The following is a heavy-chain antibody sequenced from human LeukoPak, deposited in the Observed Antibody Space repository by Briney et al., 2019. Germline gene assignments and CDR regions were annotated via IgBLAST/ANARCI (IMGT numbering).Heavy chain of an antibody. Sequence: ASVKVSCKASGGTFSSYAISWVRQAPGQGLEWMGGIIPIFGTANYAQKFQGRVTITADESTSTAYMELSSLRSEDTAVYYCARDGGSYYTTTHFDIWGQGTMVTVSS. D-gene: IGHD1-26*01. J-gene: IGHJ3*02. CDR1: GGTFSSYA. CDR3: ARDGGSYYTTTHFDI. CDR2: IIPIFGTA. V-gene: IGHV1-69*13.